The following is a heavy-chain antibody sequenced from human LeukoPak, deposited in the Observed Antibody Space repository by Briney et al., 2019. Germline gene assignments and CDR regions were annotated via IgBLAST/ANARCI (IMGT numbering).Heavy chain of an antibody. CDR3: ARLRSGSTPPPPYYYYGLDV. D-gene: IGHD1-26*01. J-gene: IGHJ6*02. Sequence: SETLSLTCTVSGGSISSSSYYWGWIRQPPGKGLEWIGSIYYSGSTYYNPSLKSRVTISVDTSKNQFSLKLSSVTAADTAVYYCARLRSGSTPPPPYYYYGLDVWGQGTTVTVSS. CDR1: GGSISSSSYY. V-gene: IGHV4-39*01. CDR2: IYYSGST.